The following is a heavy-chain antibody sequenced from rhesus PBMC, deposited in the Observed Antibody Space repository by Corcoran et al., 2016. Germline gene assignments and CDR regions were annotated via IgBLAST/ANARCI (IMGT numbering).Heavy chain of an antibody. Sequence: QVQLQESGPGLVKPSETLSLTCAVSGGSISDDYYWSWTRQPPGKGLEWIEYIYGSGVGPNYNPSLKNRVTISIDTSKNQFSLKLSSVTAADTAVYYCAGEDYNFWTGYYMGGFDFWGQGLRVTVSA. CDR3: AGEDYNFWTGYYMGGFDF. D-gene: IGHD3-3*01. J-gene: IGHJ3*01. CDR2: IYGSGVGP. V-gene: IGHV4-106*01. CDR1: GGSISDDYY.